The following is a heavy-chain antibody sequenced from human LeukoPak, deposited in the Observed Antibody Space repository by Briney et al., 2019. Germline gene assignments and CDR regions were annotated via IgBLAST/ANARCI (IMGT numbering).Heavy chain of an antibody. J-gene: IGHJ4*02. CDR2: ISGSGGNT. D-gene: IGHD3-10*01. V-gene: IGHV3-23*01. CDR1: GFTFSSYA. CDR3: AKGTRMYSYGSAEVIPFDY. Sequence: GGSLRLSCAASGFTFSSYALSWVRQAPGKGLEWVSAISGSGGNTYYADSVKGRFTISRDNSRNTVYLQMNSLRAEDTAVYYCAKGTRMYSYGSAEVIPFDYWGPGTLVTVSS.